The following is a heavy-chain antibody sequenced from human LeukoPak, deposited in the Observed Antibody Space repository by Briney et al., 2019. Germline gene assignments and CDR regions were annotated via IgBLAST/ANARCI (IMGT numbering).Heavy chain of an antibody. D-gene: IGHD1-26*01. CDR2: ITSSSSYT. CDR3: ARYRFVVGATDSFDI. J-gene: IGHJ3*02. V-gene: IGHV3-21*01. CDR1: GFTFSSYS. Sequence: GGSLRLSCAASGFTFSSYSMNWVRQAPGKGLEWVSSITSSSSYTYYADSVKGRFTISRDNARNSLSLQMNSLRAEDTAVYYCARYRFVVGATDSFDIWGQGTMVTVSS.